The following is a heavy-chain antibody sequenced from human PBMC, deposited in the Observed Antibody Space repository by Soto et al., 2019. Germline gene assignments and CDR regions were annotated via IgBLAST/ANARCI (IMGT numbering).Heavy chain of an antibody. Sequence: QVQLVQSGAEVKKPGASVKVSCKAYGYTFTSSGISWVRQAPGQGLAWMGWISGYNGNKKYAQKLQGRVTMTTDTSTSTAYMELRSLRSDDTAVYYCATDPEIFDYWGQVTLVTVSS. J-gene: IGHJ4*02. CDR2: ISGYNGNK. CDR3: ATDPEIFDY. V-gene: IGHV1-18*01. CDR1: GYTFTSSG.